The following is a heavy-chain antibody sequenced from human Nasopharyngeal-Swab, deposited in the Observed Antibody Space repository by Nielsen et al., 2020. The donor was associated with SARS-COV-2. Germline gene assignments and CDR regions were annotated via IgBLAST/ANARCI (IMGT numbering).Heavy chain of an antibody. J-gene: IGHJ4*02. CDR2: TYYGGST. D-gene: IGHD6-13*01. CDR3: ATLSSSWYEYYFDY. V-gene: IGHV4-39*01. Sequence: SETLSLTCTVSGGSISSSTYYWAWIRQRPGKGLEWIGSTYYGGSTYYNPSLKSRVTISVDTSKNQFSLQLSSVTAADTAVYYCATLSSSWYEYYFDYWGQGTLVTVSS. CDR1: GGSISSSTYY.